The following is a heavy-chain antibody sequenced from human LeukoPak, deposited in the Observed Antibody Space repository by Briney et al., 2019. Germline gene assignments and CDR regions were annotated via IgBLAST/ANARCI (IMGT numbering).Heavy chain of an antibody. CDR1: GFTFDDYA. J-gene: IGHJ3*02. CDR3: AKEIDTLGTNAFDI. D-gene: IGHD2-15*01. Sequence: PGGSLRLSCAASGFTFDDYAMHWVRQAPGKGLEWVSLISGEGGSTYYADSVKGRFTISRDNSKNSLYLQMNSLRTEDTALYYCAKEIDTLGTNAFDIWGQGTIVTVSS. CDR2: ISGEGGST. V-gene: IGHV3-43*02.